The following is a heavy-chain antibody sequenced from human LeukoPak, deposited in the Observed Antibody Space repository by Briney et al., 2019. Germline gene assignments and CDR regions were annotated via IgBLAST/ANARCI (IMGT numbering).Heavy chain of an antibody. D-gene: IGHD3-22*01. J-gene: IGHJ3*02. V-gene: IGHV4-59*10. CDR1: GGSFSGYY. Sequence: PSETLSLTCAVYGGSFSGYYWSWIRQPAGKGLEWIGRIYTSGSTNYNPSLKSRVTMSVDTSKNQFSLKLSSVTAADTAVYYCARTTYYYDSSGSQGAFDIWGQGTMVTVSS. CDR2: IYTSGST. CDR3: ARTTYYYDSSGSQGAFDI.